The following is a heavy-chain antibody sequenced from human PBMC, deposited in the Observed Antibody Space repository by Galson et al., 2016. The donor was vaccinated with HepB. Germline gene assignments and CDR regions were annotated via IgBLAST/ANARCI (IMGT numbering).Heavy chain of an antibody. CDR3: TVCGLTGDLDY. Sequence: SLRLSCAASGFSFSTAWMTWVRQAPGKGLEWIGRSKSKTDGGAIDYAAPVRGRLTISRDDSRDTLFLQMNSLKFEDTAVYYCTVCGLTGDLDYWGRGTRVAVSS. J-gene: IGHJ4*03. CDR1: GFSFSTAW. CDR2: SKSKTDGGAI. D-gene: IGHD3-9*01. V-gene: IGHV3-15*01.